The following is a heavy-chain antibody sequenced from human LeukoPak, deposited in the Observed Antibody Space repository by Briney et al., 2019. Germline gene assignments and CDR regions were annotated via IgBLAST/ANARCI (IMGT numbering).Heavy chain of an antibody. V-gene: IGHV1-3*01. D-gene: IGHD2-15*01. CDR1: GYTFTSYA. CDR2: INAGNGNT. CDR3: ARAHSPYCSGGSCSIGFDP. Sequence: ASVKVSCKASGYTFTSYAMHWVRQAPGQRLEWMGWINAGNGNTKYSQKFQGRVTITRDTSASTAYMELSSLRSEDTAVYYCARAHSPYCSGGSCSIGFDPSGQGTLVTVSS. J-gene: IGHJ5*02.